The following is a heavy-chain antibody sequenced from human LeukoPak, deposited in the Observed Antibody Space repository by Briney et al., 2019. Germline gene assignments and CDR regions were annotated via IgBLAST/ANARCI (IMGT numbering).Heavy chain of an antibody. D-gene: IGHD2-2*01. CDR3: ARDSRLYYYYYYMDV. J-gene: IGHJ6*03. CDR1: GGSISSYY. Sequence: TSETLSPTCTVSGGSISSYYWSRIRQPAGKGLEWIGRIYTSGSTNYNPSLKSRVTMSVDTSKNQFSLKLSSVTAADTAVYYCARDSRLYYYYYYMDVWGKGTTVTVSS. CDR2: IYTSGST. V-gene: IGHV4-4*07.